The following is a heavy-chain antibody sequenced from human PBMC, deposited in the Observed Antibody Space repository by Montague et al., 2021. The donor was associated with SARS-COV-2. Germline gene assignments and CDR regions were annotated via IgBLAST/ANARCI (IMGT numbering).Heavy chain of an antibody. CDR3: ARDSPRGYAMDV. CDR2: ISFRSERI. J-gene: IGHJ6*02. Sequence: SLRLSCAASGFNFRDKSINWVRQAPGKGLEWVAHISFRSERIFYGDSVKGRFTISRDDAKNPLYLQMNSLRAEDTALYYCARDSPRGYAMDVWGQGTMVTVSS. D-gene: IGHD3-16*01. CDR1: GFNFRDKS. V-gene: IGHV3-48*04.